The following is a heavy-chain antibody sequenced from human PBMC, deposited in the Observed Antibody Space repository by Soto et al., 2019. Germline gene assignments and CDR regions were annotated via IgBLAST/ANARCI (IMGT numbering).Heavy chain of an antibody. CDR2: IIPIFGTT. J-gene: IGHJ4*02. Sequence: VQLVQSGAEVKKPGSSVKVSCKASGGTFSNYPFIWVRQAPGQGLDLMGGIIPIFGTTDYGHRFQGRVTITADDSTNTAYKELSSLRSDDTAVYYCARGLYCGGGCYSHFDYWGQGTLVTVSS. V-gene: IGHV1-69*01. CDR3: ARGLYCGGGCYSHFDY. CDR1: GGTFSNYP. D-gene: IGHD2-21*02.